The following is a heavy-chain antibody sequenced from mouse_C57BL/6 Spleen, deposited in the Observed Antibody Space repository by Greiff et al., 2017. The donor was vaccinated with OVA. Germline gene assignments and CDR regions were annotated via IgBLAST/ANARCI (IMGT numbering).Heavy chain of an antibody. V-gene: IGHV1-39*01. CDR3: ASYYGSSRYWYFDV. CDR2: INPNYGTT. D-gene: IGHD1-1*01. J-gene: IGHJ1*03. Sequence: VQLQQSGPELVKPGASVKISCKASGYSFTDYNMNWVKQSNGKSLEWIGVINPNYGTTSYNQKFKGKATLTEDQSSSTAYMQLNSLTSEDSAVYYCASYYGSSRYWYFDVWGTGTTVTVSS. CDR1: GYSFTDYN.